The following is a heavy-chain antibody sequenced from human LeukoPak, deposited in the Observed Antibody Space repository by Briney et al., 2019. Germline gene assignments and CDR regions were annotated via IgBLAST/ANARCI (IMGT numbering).Heavy chain of an antibody. V-gene: IGHV4-59*08. J-gene: IGHJ3*02. CDR2: IYYSGST. Sequence: SETLSLTCTVSGGSISSYYWSWIRQPPGKGLEWIGYIYYSGSTNYNPSLKSRVTISVDTSKNQFSLKLSSVTAADTAVYYCARQSFTIFGVVIGDHHDAFDIWGQGTMVTVSS. D-gene: IGHD3-3*01. CDR1: GGSISSYY. CDR3: ARQSFTIFGVVIGDHHDAFDI.